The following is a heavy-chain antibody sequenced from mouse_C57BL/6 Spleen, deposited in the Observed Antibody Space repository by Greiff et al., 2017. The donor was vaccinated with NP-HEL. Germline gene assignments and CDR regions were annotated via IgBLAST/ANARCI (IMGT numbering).Heavy chain of an antibody. J-gene: IGHJ3*01. CDR3: ARIYYGSSYGFAY. CDR1: GYTFTSYW. Sequence: VQLQQSGAELVKPGASVKLSCKASGYTFTSYWMHWVKQRPGQGLEWIGEIDPSDSYTNYNQKFKGKSTLTVDKSSSTAYMQLSSLTSEDSAVYYCARIYYGSSYGFAYWGQGTLVTVSA. V-gene: IGHV1-69*01. CDR2: IDPSDSYT. D-gene: IGHD1-1*01.